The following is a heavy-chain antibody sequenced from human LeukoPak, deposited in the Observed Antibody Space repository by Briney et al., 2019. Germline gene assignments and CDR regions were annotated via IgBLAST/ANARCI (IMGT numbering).Heavy chain of an antibody. CDR3: AKASSSSWYGEFDY. D-gene: IGHD6-13*01. J-gene: IGHJ4*02. CDR1: GFTFDEYA. Sequence: GGSLRLSCAASGFTFDEYAMHWVRQVPGKGLEWVSGISWNSGYIDYADSVKGRFTISRDNAKKSLYLQMNSLRVDDMALYYCAKASSSSWYGEFDYWGQGILVTVSS. CDR2: ISWNSGYI. V-gene: IGHV3-9*03.